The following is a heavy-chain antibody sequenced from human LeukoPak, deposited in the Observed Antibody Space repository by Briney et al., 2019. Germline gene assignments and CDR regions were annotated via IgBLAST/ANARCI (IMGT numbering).Heavy chain of an antibody. CDR2: INHSGST. Sequence: SETLSLTCAVYGGSFSGYYWSWIRQPPGKGLEWIGEINHSGSTNYNPSLKSRVTISVDTSKNQFSLKLSSVTAADTAVYYCARPGRYSYGYGGEFDYWGQGTLVTVSS. CDR3: ARPGRYSYGYGGEFDY. D-gene: IGHD5-18*01. V-gene: IGHV4-34*01. CDR1: GGSFSGYY. J-gene: IGHJ4*02.